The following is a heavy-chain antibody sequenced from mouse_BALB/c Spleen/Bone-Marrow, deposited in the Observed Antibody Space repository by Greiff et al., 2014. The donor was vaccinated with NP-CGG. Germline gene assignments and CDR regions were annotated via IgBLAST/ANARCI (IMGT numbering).Heavy chain of an antibody. CDR2: IHPNTDNT. J-gene: IGHJ2*01. CDR3: ARHHRYAYYFDY. CDR1: GYTFTSSW. Sequence: QVQLQQSGSVLVRPGASVKLSCKAPGYTFTSSWMHWAKQRPGQGLEWIGEIHPNTDNTNYDEKFKGKATLTVDTSSSTAYVDLSSLTSEDSAVYYCARHHRYAYYFDYWGQGTTLTVSS. V-gene: IGHV1S130*01. D-gene: IGHD2-14*01.